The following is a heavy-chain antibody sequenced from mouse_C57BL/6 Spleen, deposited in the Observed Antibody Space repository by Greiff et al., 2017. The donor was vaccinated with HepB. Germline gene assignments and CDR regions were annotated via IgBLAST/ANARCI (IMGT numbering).Heavy chain of an antibody. CDR2: IDPSDSET. D-gene: IGHD2-4*01. Sequence: QVQLQQPGAELVRPGSSVKLSCKASGFTFTSYWMHWVKQRPIKGLEWIGNIDPSDSETHYNQKFKDKATLTVDKSSSTADIQLSSLTSEDSAVYYCGRMGIYYDYFDYWGQGTTLTVSS. CDR3: GRMGIYYDYFDY. J-gene: IGHJ2*01. CDR1: GFTFTSYW. V-gene: IGHV1-52*01.